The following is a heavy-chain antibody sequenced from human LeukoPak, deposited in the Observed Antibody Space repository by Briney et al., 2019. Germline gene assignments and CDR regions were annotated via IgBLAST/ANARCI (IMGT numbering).Heavy chain of an antibody. J-gene: IGHJ3*02. CDR3: ARQVATKGEWAFDI. D-gene: IGHD5-12*01. CDR1: GGSFSGYY. Sequence: SETLSLTCAVYGGSFSGYYWGWLRQPPGKGLEWIGSINLSRHTCYSPSLKSRVTISLDTSKNQFSLKLTSVTAADTAIYFCARQVATKGEWAFDIWGQGTMVIASS. V-gene: IGHV4-34*01. CDR2: INLSRHT.